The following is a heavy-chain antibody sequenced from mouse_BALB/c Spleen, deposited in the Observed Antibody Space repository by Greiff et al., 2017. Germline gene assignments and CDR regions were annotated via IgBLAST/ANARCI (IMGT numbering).Heavy chain of an antibody. J-gene: IGHJ4*01. CDR2: IYPYNGGT. CDR3: ARHYGNSYAMDY. Sequence: VQLKQSGPELVKPGASVKISCKASGYTFTDYNMHWVKQSHGKSLEWIGYIYPYNGGTGYNQKFKSKATLTVDNSSSTAYMELRSLTSEDSAVYYCARHYGNSYAMDYWGQGTSVTVSS. D-gene: IGHD2-1*01. CDR1: GYTFTDYN. V-gene: IGHV1S29*02.